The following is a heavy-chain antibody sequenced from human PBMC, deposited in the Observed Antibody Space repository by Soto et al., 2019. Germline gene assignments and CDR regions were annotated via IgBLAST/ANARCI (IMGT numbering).Heavy chain of an antibody. Sequence: ASVKVSCKASGYTFTSYAMHWVRQAPGQRLEWMGWINAGNGNTKYSQKFQGRVPITRDTSASTAYMEMSRMRPEDTAVYYCARSRLWSGYSGGLRDDCDIWGQGTM. D-gene: IGHD3-3*01. CDR2: INAGNGNT. J-gene: IGHJ3*02. CDR1: GYTFTSYA. V-gene: IGHV1-3*01. CDR3: ARSRLWSGYSGGLRDDCDI.